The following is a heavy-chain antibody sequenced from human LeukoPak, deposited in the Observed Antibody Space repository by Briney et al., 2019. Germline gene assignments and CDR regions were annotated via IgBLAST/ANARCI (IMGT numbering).Heavy chain of an antibody. J-gene: IGHJ6*03. CDR2: INGGGNTT. Sequence: GGSLRLSCAASGFAFSTFAMGWVRQSPGKGLEWLSTINGGGNTTFYSDSVKGRFTISRDNSKNTLYLHMDSRRPDDTAIYYCTKELHVAVAVADYYYFYMDVWGRGTAVTVSS. V-gene: IGHV3-23*01. D-gene: IGHD6-19*01. CDR3: TKELHVAVAVADYYYFYMDV. CDR1: GFAFSTFA.